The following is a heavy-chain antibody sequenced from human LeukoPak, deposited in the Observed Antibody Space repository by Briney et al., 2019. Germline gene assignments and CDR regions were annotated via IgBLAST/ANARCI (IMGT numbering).Heavy chain of an antibody. CDR1: GGSFSGYY. CDR2: INHSGST. Sequence: SETLSLTCAVYGGSFSGYYWSWIRQPPGKGLEWIGEINHSGSTNYNPSLKSRVTISVDTSKNQFSLKLSSVTAADTAVYYCARHGMWLGGYYYGSGSYLGRPRQFDYWGQGTLVTVSS. J-gene: IGHJ4*02. CDR3: ARHGMWLGGYYYGSGSYLGRPRQFDY. D-gene: IGHD3-10*01. V-gene: IGHV4-34*01.